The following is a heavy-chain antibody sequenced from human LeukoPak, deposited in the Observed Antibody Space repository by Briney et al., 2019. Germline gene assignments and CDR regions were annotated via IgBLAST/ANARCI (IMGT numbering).Heavy chain of an antibody. CDR3: AKEGNVWGSYRYEPCVY. J-gene: IGHJ4*02. CDR2: IKQDGSEK. CDR1: GFTFSSYW. Sequence: GGSLRLSCAASGFTFSSYWMSWVRQAPGKGLEWVANIKQDGSEKYYVDSVKGRFTISRDNAKNSLYLQMNSLRAEDTAVYYCAKEGNVWGSYRYEPCVYWGQGTLVTVSS. V-gene: IGHV3-7*03. D-gene: IGHD3-16*02.